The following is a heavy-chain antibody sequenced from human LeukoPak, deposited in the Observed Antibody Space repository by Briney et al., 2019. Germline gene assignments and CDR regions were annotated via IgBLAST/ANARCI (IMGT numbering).Heavy chain of an antibody. V-gene: IGHV4-4*07. Sequence: SETLSLTCTVSGGSISTYYWSWIRQPAGKGLEGIERTHTSGSTNYNPSFKSRVTMSVDTSTNQFSLKLSSVTAADTAVYYCARVSLYFHDPNHAFDIWGQGTMVTVSS. J-gene: IGHJ3*02. CDR2: THTSGST. D-gene: IGHD3-22*01. CDR3: ARVSLYFHDPNHAFDI. CDR1: GGSISTYY.